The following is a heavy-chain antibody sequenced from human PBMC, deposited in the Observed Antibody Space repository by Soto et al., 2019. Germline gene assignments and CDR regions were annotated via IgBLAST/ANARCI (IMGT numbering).Heavy chain of an antibody. J-gene: IGHJ3*02. CDR3: ARGLAMIVVDHDDAFDI. D-gene: IGHD3-22*01. Sequence: TLSLTCTVSGGSISSGGYYWSWIRQHPGKGLEWIGYIYYSGSTYYNPSLKSRVTISVDTSKNQFSLKLSSVTAADTAVYYCARGLAMIVVDHDDAFDIWGQGTMVTVSS. CDR1: GGSISSGGYY. V-gene: IGHV4-31*03. CDR2: IYYSGST.